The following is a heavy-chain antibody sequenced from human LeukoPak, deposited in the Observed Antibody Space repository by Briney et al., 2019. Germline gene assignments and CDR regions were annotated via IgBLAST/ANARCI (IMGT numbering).Heavy chain of an antibody. CDR3: ARVKITMVRGVIITGYYYYGMDV. CDR1: GGSFSGYY. CDR2: INHSGST. J-gene: IGHJ6*04. D-gene: IGHD3-10*01. Sequence: PSETLSLTCAVYGGSFSGYYWSWIRQPPGKGLEWIGEINHSGSTNYNPSLKSRVTISVDTSKNQFSLKLSSVTAADTAVYYCARVKITMVRGVIITGYYYYGMDVWDKGTTVTVSS. V-gene: IGHV4-34*01.